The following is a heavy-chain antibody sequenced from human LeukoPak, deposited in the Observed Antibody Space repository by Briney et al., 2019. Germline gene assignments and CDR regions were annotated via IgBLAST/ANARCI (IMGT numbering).Heavy chain of an antibody. Sequence: ASVKVSCKASGGTFSSYAISWVRQAPGQGLEWMGRIIPIFGTANYAQKFQGRVTITTDESTSTAYMELSSLRSEDMAVYYCARRGWAYYYDCSAFGAFDIWGQGTMVTVSS. CDR2: IIPIFGTA. J-gene: IGHJ3*02. V-gene: IGHV1-69*05. D-gene: IGHD3-22*01. CDR1: GGTFSSYA. CDR3: ARRGWAYYYDCSAFGAFDI.